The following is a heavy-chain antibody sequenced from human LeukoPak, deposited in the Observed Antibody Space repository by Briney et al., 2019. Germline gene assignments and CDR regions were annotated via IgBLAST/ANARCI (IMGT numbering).Heavy chain of an antibody. CDR2: ISGTGTTI. CDR3: AVQITMIVVVPYFDY. D-gene: IGHD3-22*01. V-gene: IGHV3-11*04. Sequence: GGSLRLSCAASGLTFSDYYVTWIRQAPGKGLEWVSSISGTGTTIYSADSVRGRFTVSRDNARNSLFLHMNSLRAEDTAVYYCAVQITMIVVVPYFDYWGQGTLVTVSS. J-gene: IGHJ4*02. CDR1: GLTFSDYY.